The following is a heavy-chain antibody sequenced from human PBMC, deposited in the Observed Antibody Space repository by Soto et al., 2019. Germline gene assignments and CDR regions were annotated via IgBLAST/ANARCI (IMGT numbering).Heavy chain of an antibody. CDR2: ISYSGST. J-gene: IGHJ6*02. CDR3: ARASRVVTDV. D-gene: IGHD5-18*01. Sequence: QVQLQESGPGLVKPSQTLSLTCTVSGGSISSGVYYWSWIRQPPGKALEWIGYISYSGSTYYNPSLKSRVTISVDTSKNKCSLKLSSVTAADTAVYYCARASRVVTDVWGQGTTVTVSS. V-gene: IGHV4-30-4*01. CDR1: GGSISSGVYY.